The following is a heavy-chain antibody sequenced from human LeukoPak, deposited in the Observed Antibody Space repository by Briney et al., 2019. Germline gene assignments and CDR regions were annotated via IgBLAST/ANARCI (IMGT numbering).Heavy chain of an antibody. CDR3: AGGMVATISDY. CDR1: GGTFSSYA. CDR2: IIPILGIA. D-gene: IGHD5-12*01. Sequence: VASVKVSCKASGGTFSSYAISWVRQAPGQGLEWMGRIIPILGIANYAQTFQGRVTITADKSTSTAYMELSSLRSEDTAVYYCAGGMVATISDYWGQGTLVTVSS. V-gene: IGHV1-69*04. J-gene: IGHJ4*02.